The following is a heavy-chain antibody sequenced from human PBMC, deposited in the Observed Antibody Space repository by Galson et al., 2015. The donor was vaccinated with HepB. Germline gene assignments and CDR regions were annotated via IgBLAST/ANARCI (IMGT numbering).Heavy chain of an antibody. D-gene: IGHD2-15*01. Sequence: LRLSCAASGFTFSAYAMHWVRQAPGKGLEWAAVISYDGTRKFYADSVKGRFTISRDNSKNTLYLQMNSLRVEGTAIYYCARGCSGGSCSVYWGQGTLVTVSS. J-gene: IGHJ4*02. CDR1: GFTFSAYA. V-gene: IGHV3-30-3*01. CDR3: ARGCSGGSCSVY. CDR2: ISYDGTRK.